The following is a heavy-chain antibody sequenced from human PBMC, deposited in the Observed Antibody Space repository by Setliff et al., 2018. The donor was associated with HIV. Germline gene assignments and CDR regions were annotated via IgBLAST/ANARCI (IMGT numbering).Heavy chain of an antibody. J-gene: IGHJ5*02. V-gene: IGHV4-34*01. CDR3: ARRYRIAARPKWFDP. CDR1: GGSFSAYY. Sequence: PSETLSLTCAVYGGSFSAYYWTWIRQPPGKGLEWIGEINHSGSTYYNPSLRSRVTLSVDTSKKQFSLKLSSITAADTAVYFCARRYRIAARPKWFDPWGQGTLVTVSS. CDR2: INHSGST. D-gene: IGHD6-6*01.